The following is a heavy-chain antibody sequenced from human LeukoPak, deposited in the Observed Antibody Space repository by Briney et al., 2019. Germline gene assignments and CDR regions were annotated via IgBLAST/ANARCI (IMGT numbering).Heavy chain of an antibody. CDR2: IRSKAYGAKT. V-gene: IGHV3-49*04. Sequence: PGGSLRLSCTASGFTFSNYAMSWVRQAPGRGLEWVGFIRSKAYGAKTNYAASVQGRFSISRDDSRSTVHLQMDSLRTEDTAVYFCTRVNYYDSSSFYYGYSDYWGQGALVTVSS. CDR1: GFTFSNYA. CDR3: TRVNYYDSSSFYYGYSDY. D-gene: IGHD3-22*01. J-gene: IGHJ4*02.